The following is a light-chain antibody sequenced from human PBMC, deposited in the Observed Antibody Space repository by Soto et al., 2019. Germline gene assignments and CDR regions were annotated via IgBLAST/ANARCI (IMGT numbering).Light chain of an antibody. CDR2: WAS. V-gene: IGKV4-1*01. J-gene: IGKJ5*01. CDR3: QHYYSTPIT. Sequence: DIVMTQSPDSLTVSLGERATINCKSSQSVLYISNNQNYLAWFQQKPGQPPKLLIYWASTRESGVPDRFSGSGSGTDFTLTINNLQAEDVAVYYCQHYYSTPITFGQGTRLEIK. CDR1: QSVLYISNNQNY.